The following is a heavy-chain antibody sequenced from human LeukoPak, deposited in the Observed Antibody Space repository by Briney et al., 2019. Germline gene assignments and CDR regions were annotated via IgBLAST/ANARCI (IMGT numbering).Heavy chain of an antibody. CDR2: MNPNSGNT. V-gene: IGHV1-8*01. CDR1: GYTFPSYD. Sequence: GASVPVSCKDSGYTFPSYDINWVRQATGQGLEWMGWMNPNSGNTGYAQKFQGRVTMTRNTSISTAYMELSSLRSEDTAVYYCAREGDFRWFDPWGQGTLVTVSS. CDR3: AREGDFRWFDP. J-gene: IGHJ5*02.